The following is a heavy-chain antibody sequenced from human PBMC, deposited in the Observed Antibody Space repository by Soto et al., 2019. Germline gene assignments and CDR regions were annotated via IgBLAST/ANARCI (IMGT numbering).Heavy chain of an antibody. Sequence: GSLRLACAASAFPCSNYAMTWVRHSPGKGLEWVSTISNSGGSTYYADSVKGRFTISRDNSKNTLYLQMNSLRAEDTAVYYCAKTSNGYPYYFDYWGQGALVTVSS. CDR1: AFPCSNYA. D-gene: IGHD3-22*01. CDR2: ISNSGGST. V-gene: IGHV3-23*01. CDR3: AKTSNGYPYYFDY. J-gene: IGHJ4*02.